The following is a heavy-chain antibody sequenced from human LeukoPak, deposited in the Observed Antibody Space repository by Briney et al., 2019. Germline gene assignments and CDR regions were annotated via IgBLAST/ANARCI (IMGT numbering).Heavy chain of an antibody. CDR2: IIPILGTA. CDR1: GGTFSSYA. V-gene: IGHV1-69*13. J-gene: IGHJ4*02. CDR3: ARWSRNNYVFDY. D-gene: IGHD4-11*01. Sequence: ASVKVSCKASGGTFSSYAISWVRQAPGQGLEWMGGIIPILGTANYAQKFQGRVTITADESTSTAYMELSSLRSEDTAVYYCARWSRNNYVFDYWGQGTLVTVSS.